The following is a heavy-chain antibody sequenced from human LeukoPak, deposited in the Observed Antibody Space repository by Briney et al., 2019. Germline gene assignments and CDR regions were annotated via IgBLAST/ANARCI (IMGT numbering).Heavy chain of an antibody. V-gene: IGHV4-30-2*01. J-gene: IGHJ4*02. CDR3: ARGLWF. CDR2: IYHSGST. Sequence: SETLSLTCAVSGGSISGGGYSWSWIRQPPGKGLEWIGYIYHSGSTYYNPSLKSRVTISVDRSKNQFSLKLSSVTAADTAVYYCARGLWFGGQGTLVTVSS. CDR1: GGSISGGGYS. D-gene: IGHD3-10*01.